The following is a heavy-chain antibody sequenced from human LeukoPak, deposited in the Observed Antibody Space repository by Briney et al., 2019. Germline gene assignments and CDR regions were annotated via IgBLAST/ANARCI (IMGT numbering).Heavy chain of an antibody. CDR2: IWYDGSNK. CDR1: GSTFSSYG. J-gene: IGHJ6*04. Sequence: GRSLRLSCAASGSTFSSYGMHWVRQAPGKGLEWVAVIWYDGSNKYYADSVKGRFTISRDNSKNTLYLQMNSLRAEDTAVYYCAMCIAAAGTRRDYYYYGMDVWGKGTTVTVSS. CDR3: AMCIAAAGTRRDYYYYGMDV. D-gene: IGHD6-13*01. V-gene: IGHV3-33*01.